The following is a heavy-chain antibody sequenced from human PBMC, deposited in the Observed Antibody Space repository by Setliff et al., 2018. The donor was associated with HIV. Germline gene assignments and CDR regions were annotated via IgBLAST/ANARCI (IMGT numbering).Heavy chain of an antibody. J-gene: IGHJ6*04. CDR2: IYSDGRT. V-gene: IGHV3-74*01. D-gene: IGHD6-19*01. Sequence: PGGSLRLSCGASGFSFSNYWMHWVRQAPGKGLEWVSFIYSDGRTNYADSVQGRFTISRDNAKDSLYLQMNSLRAEDTALYYCVKEGYSSVSGAYMDVWGKGTTVTVSS. CDR3: VKEGYSSVSGAYMDV. CDR1: GFSFSNYW.